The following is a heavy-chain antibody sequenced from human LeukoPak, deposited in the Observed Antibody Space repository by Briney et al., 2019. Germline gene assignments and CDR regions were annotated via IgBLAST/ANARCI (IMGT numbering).Heavy chain of an antibody. V-gene: IGHV4-59*01. D-gene: IGHD6-19*01. CDR1: GGSISSYY. CDR2: IYYSGST. J-gene: IGHJ5*02. CDR3: AREAGLGAVNNWFDP. Sequence: SETLSLTCTVSGGSISSYYWSWIRQPPGKGLEWIGYIYYSGSTNYNPSLKSRVTISVDTSKNQFSLKLSSVTAADTAVYYCAREAGLGAVNNWFDPWGQGTLVTVSS.